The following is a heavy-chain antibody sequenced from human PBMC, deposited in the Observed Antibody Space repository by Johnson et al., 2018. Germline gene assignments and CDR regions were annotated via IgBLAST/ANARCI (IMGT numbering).Heavy chain of an antibody. D-gene: IGHD3-22*01. J-gene: IGHJ6*02. CDR3: ARESSWLLLHMDV. Sequence: QVQLVQSGGGVVQPGRSLRLSCAASGFTFSSYGMHWVRQAPGKGLEWVAVIWYDGSNKYYADSVKGRFTISRDNSKNTLYLQMNSLRAEDTAVYYCARESSWLLLHMDVWGQGTPVTVAS. V-gene: IGHV3-33*01. CDR1: GFTFSSYG. CDR2: IWYDGSNK.